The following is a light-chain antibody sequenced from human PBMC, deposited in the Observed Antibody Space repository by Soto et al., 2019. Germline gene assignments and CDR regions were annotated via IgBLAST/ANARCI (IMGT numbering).Light chain of an antibody. J-gene: IGKJ4*01. CDR1: QGISTF. CDR2: AAS. V-gene: IGKV1-9*01. CDR3: QQLNSYPLT. Sequence: DIQLTQSPSFRSSSFGDRATITCRASQGISTFLAWYQQKPGKAPKLLIYAASILQSGVPSRFRGSGSGTDFTLTISRLKPEDFATYFCQQLNSYPLTFGGGTKVDIK.